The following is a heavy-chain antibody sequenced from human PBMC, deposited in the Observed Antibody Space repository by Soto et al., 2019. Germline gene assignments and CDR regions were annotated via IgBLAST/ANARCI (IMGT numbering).Heavy chain of an antibody. J-gene: IGHJ5*02. V-gene: IGHV1-18*01. D-gene: IGHD3-9*01. CDR2: ISAYNGNT. CDR3: ARADYDILTCYYRPNNLFYP. CDR1: GYTFTSYG. Sequence: ASVKVSCKASGYTFTSYGIRWVRQAPGQGLEWMGWISAYNGNTNYAQKLQGRVTMTTDTSTSTAYMELRSLRSDDTAVYYCARADYDILTCYYRPNNLFYPWGRGTLVTSSA.